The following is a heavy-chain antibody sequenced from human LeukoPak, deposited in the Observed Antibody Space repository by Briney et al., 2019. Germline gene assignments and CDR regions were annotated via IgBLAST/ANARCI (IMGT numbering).Heavy chain of an antibody. D-gene: IGHD3-10*01. CDR1: GFTFSSYG. CDR3: AREGGSGSYWYYYYYYMDV. CDR2: ISYDGSNK. J-gene: IGHJ6*03. Sequence: GGSLRLSCAASGFTFSSYGMHWVRQAPGKGLEWVAVISYDGSNKYYADSVKGRFTISRDNSKNTLYLQMNSLRAEDTAVYYCAREGGSGSYWYYYYYYMDVWGKGTTVTVSS. V-gene: IGHV3-30*03.